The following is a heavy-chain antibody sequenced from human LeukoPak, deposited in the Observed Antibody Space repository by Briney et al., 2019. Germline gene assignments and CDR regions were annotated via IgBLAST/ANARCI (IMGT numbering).Heavy chain of an antibody. CDR2: ISPTGSTT. D-gene: IGHD6-6*01. V-gene: IGHV3-74*01. CDR3: ARGPNSNWSGLDF. Sequence: GGSLRLSCTASGFPFSGHWMHWARQLPGKGLVWVSRISPTGSTTSYADSVKGRFTVSRDNAKNTLYLQVNNLRAEDTAVYYCARGPNSNWSGLDFWGQGTLLTVSS. CDR1: GFPFSGHW. J-gene: IGHJ4*02.